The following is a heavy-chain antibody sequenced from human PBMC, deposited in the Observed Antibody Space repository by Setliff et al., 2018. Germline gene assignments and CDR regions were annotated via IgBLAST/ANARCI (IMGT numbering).Heavy chain of an antibody. V-gene: IGHV4-4*02. J-gene: IGHJ4*02. Sequence: CAVSGGSISSRNLWSWVRQPPGKGLEWIGYIYYSGNSNYDTNYNPSLKSRVTISVDTSKNQFSLKLSSVTAADTAVYYCARAFGLQYYFDYWGQGTLVTVSS. D-gene: IGHD3-16*01. CDR1: GGSISSRNL. CDR2: IYYSGNSNYDT. CDR3: ARAFGLQYYFDY.